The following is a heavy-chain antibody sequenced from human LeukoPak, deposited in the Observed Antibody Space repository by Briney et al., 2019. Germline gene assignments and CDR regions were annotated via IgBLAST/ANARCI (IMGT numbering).Heavy chain of an antibody. CDR2: ISSSSSYI. CDR1: GFTFSSYS. D-gene: IGHD6-13*01. V-gene: IGHV3-21*01. Sequence: GGSLRLSCAASGFTFSSYSMNWVRQAPGKGLEWVSSISSSSSYIYYADSVKGRFTISRDNSKNTLYLQMNSLRAEDTAVYYCARDLYSSSWYKTASIGAGWGQGTLVTVSS. J-gene: IGHJ4*02. CDR3: ARDLYSSSWYKTASIGAG.